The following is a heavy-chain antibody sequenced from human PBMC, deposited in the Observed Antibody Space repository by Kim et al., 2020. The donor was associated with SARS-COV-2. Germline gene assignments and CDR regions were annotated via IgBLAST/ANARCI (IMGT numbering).Heavy chain of an antibody. J-gene: IGHJ5*02. CDR3: AKDPRSRIAALGGGFDP. D-gene: IGHD6-25*01. Sequence: GGSLRLSCAASGFTFSSYAMSWVRQAPGKGLEWVSAISGSGGSTYYADSVKGRFTISRDNSKNTLYLQMNSLRAEDTAVYYCAKDPRSRIAALGGGFDPWGQGTLVTVSS. CDR2: ISGSGGST. CDR1: GFTFSSYA. V-gene: IGHV3-23*01.